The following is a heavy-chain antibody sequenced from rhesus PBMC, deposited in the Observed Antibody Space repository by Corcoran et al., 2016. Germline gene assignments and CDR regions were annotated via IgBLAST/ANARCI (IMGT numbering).Heavy chain of an antibody. D-gene: IGHD6-25*01. Sequence: QVQLQESGPGLVKPSETLSLTCAVSGYSISSGYYWGWIRQPPGKGREYIGYISGSSGSTYYNPSFKRRVIISKDTSKNQFSLKLSSVTAADTAVCYCARRRGSWNYFDYWGQGVLVTVSS. J-gene: IGHJ4*01. CDR1: GYSISSGYY. CDR3: ARRRGSWNYFDY. V-gene: IGHV4-99*01. CDR2: ISGSSGST.